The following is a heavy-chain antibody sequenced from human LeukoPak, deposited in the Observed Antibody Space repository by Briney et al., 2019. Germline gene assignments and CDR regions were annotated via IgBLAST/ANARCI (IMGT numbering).Heavy chain of an antibody. V-gene: IGHV3-23*01. CDR1: GFTFSSYG. J-gene: IGHJ4*02. CDR2: ISGSGGST. Sequence: GGTLRLSCAASGFTFSSYGMSWVRQAPGKGLEWVSAISGSGGSTYYADSVKGRFTISRDNSKNTLYLQMNSLRAEDTAVYYCAKREAYYYGSGSYYLDYWGQGTLVTVSS. CDR3: AKREAYYYGSGSYYLDY. D-gene: IGHD3-10*01.